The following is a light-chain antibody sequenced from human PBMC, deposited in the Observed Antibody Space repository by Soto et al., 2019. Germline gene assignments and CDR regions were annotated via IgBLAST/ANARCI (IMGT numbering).Light chain of an antibody. CDR2: EVT. CDR3: CSYAGSSTSRV. Sequence: HSVLTQPASVSGSPGQSITISCTGTSGDIGSYNRVSWYQQHPGKAPKLIIYEVTDRPSGVSNRFSGSKSGNTASLTISGLQADDEADYYCCSYAGSSTSRVFGGGTKVTVL. CDR1: SGDIGSYNR. V-gene: IGLV2-23*02. J-gene: IGLJ3*02.